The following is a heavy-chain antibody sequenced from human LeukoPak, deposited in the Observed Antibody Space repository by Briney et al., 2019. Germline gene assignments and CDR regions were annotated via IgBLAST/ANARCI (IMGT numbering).Heavy chain of an antibody. V-gene: IGHV1-2*02. CDR2: INPNSGGT. D-gene: IGHD3-10*01. J-gene: IGHJ4*02. CDR1: GYTFTGYY. CDR3: ARVPAHPNEMVRGVPLLDY. Sequence: ASVKVSCKASGYTFTGYYMHWVRQAPGQGLEWMGWINPNSGGTNYAQKFQGRVTMTRDTSISTAYMELSRLRSDDTAVYYCARVPAHPNEMVRGVPLLDYWGQGTLVTVSS.